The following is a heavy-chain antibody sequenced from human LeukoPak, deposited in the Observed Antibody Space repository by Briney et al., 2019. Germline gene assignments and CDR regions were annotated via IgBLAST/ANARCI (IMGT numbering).Heavy chain of an antibody. J-gene: IGHJ5*02. Sequence: ASVKVSCKASGYTFTGYYMHWVRQAPGQGLEWMGWINPKSGGTNYAEKFQGRVTMTRDTSISTAYMEVIRLRSDDTAVYYCARGASYSGYDPWGQGTLVTVSS. CDR3: ARGASYSGYDP. V-gene: IGHV1-2*02. D-gene: IGHD5-12*01. CDR2: INPKSGGT. CDR1: GYTFTGYY.